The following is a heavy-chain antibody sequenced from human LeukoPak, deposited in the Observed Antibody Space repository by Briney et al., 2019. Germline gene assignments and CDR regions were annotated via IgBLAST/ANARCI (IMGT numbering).Heavy chain of an antibody. Sequence: SETLSLTCSVSGGSISSGPYFWSWIRQPAGKGLEWIGRIYTSGSTNYNPSLKSRVTISVDTSKNQFSLKLSSVTAADTAVYYCARDKAARIFDYWGQGTLVTVSS. CDR3: ARDKAARIFDY. CDR1: GGSISSGPYF. V-gene: IGHV4-61*02. J-gene: IGHJ4*02. D-gene: IGHD6-6*01. CDR2: IYTSGST.